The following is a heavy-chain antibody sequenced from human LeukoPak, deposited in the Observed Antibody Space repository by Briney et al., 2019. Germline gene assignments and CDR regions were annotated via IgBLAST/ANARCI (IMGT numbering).Heavy chain of an antibody. CDR2: FDPEDGET. J-gene: IGHJ5*02. CDR1: GYTLTELS. Sequence: ASVKVSCKVSGYTLTELSMHWVRQAPGKGLEWMGGFDPEDGETIYAQKFQGRVTMTEDTSTDTAYMELSSLRSEDTAVYYCALNYYDSSGYSNWFDPWGQGPLVTVSS. V-gene: IGHV1-24*01. D-gene: IGHD3-22*01. CDR3: ALNYYDSSGYSNWFDP.